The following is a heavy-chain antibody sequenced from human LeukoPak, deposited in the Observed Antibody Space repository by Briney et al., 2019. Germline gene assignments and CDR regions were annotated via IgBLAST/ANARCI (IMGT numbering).Heavy chain of an antibody. V-gene: IGHV4-59*01. CDR2: IYYSGST. J-gene: IGHJ4*02. Sequence: ETLSLTCTVSGGSISSYYWSWIRQPPGKGLEWIGYIYYSGSTNYNPSLKSRVTISVDTSKNQFSLRLSSVTAADTAVYYCARGAGYCSSTSCSHLDYWGQGTLVTVSS. CDR3: ARGAGYCSSTSCSHLDY. D-gene: IGHD2-2*01. CDR1: GGSISSYY.